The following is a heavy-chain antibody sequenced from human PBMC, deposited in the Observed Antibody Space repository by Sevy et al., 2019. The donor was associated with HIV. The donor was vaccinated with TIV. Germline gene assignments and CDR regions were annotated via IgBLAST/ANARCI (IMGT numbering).Heavy chain of an antibody. V-gene: IGHV1-69*06. CDR3: AVREAAAGPDY. CDR1: GDTFNTYS. Sequence: ASVKVSCKASGDTFNTYSITWVRQAPGQGLEWMGGIIPIFRKADYQQNFQGRVTVTADKSTSTVYLYLRSLRYDDTAVYYCAVREAAAGPDYWGQGTLVTVSS. D-gene: IGHD6-13*01. CDR2: IIPIFRKA. J-gene: IGHJ4*02.